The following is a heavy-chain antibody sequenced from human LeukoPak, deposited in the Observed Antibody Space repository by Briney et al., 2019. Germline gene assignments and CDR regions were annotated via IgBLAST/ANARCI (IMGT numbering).Heavy chain of an antibody. V-gene: IGHV3-15*01. CDR1: GFTFSNAW. CDR3: TSHRYQLLQFDY. J-gene: IGHJ4*02. CDR2: VKSKSDGGTT. D-gene: IGHD2-2*01. Sequence: GGSLRLSCVASGFTFSNAWMSWVRQAPGKGLEWVGHVKSKSDGGTTDYAAPVKGRFTISRDDSKNALFLQMNSLKIEDTAVYYCTSHRYQLLQFDYWGQGTLVTVST.